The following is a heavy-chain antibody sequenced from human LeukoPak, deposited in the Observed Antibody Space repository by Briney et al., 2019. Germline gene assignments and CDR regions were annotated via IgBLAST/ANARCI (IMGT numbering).Heavy chain of an antibody. CDR2: IYPGDSDT. CDR3: ARQGITMVRGANFDY. V-gene: IGHV5-51*01. CDR1: GYSFTSYW. J-gene: IGHJ4*02. D-gene: IGHD3-10*01. Sequence: GASLKISCKGSGYSFTSYWIGWVRQLPGKGLEWMGVIYPGDSDTRYSPSFQGQVTISADKSISTAYLQWSSLKASDTAMYYCARQGITMVRGANFDYWGQGTLVTVSS.